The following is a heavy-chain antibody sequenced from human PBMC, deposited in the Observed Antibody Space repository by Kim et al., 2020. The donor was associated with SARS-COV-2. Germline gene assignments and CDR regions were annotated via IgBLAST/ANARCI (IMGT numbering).Heavy chain of an antibody. CDR1: GGSFSGYY. CDR3: ARGLGGWYGTFDY. J-gene: IGHJ4*02. Sequence: SETLSLTCAVYGGSFSGYYWSWIRQPPGKGLEWIGEINHSGSTNYNPSLKSRVTISVDTSKNQFSLKLSSVTAADTAVYYCARGLGGWYGTFDYWGQGTLVTVSS. D-gene: IGHD6-19*01. V-gene: IGHV4-34*01. CDR2: INHSGST.